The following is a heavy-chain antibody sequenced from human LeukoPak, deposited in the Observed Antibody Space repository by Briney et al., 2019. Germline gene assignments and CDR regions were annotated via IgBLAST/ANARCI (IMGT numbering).Heavy chain of an antibody. CDR2: ISWDGGST. Sequence: GGSLRLSCAASGFTFDDYAVHWVRQAPGKGLEWVSLISWDGGSTYYADSVKGRFTISRDNSKNSLYLQMNSLRAEDTALYYCARGVCSGGSCYSEGYYFDYWGQGTLVTVSS. CDR3: ARGVCSGGSCYSEGYYFDY. CDR1: GFTFDDYA. V-gene: IGHV3-43D*04. D-gene: IGHD2-15*01. J-gene: IGHJ4*02.